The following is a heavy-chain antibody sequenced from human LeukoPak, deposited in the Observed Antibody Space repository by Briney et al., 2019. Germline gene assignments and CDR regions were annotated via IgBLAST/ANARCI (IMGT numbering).Heavy chain of an antibody. Sequence: GGSLRLSCAASGFTFSCYWMNWVRQAPGKGLVWVSRIASDGSSTTYADSVKGRFSISRDNAKNTLYLQMNSLRVEDTAVYYCARGRPHGNDYWGQGTLVTVSS. CDR3: ARGRPHGNDY. CDR1: GFTFSCYW. J-gene: IGHJ4*02. D-gene: IGHD4-23*01. V-gene: IGHV3-74*01. CDR2: IASDGSST.